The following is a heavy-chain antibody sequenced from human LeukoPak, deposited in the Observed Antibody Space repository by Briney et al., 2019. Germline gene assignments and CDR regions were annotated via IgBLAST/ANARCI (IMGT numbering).Heavy chain of an antibody. CDR1: GGSISSYY. J-gene: IGHJ3*02. Sequence: PSETLSLTCTVSGGSISSYYWSWIRQPPGKGLEGIGYIYYSGSTNYNTSLKSRVTISVDTSKNQFSLKLSSVTAADTAVYYCARSKPPSPRYYSDSSGYKARLPCGAFDIWGQGTMVTVSS. D-gene: IGHD3-22*01. V-gene: IGHV4-59*01. CDR3: ARSKPPSPRYYSDSSGYKARLPCGAFDI. CDR2: IYYSGST.